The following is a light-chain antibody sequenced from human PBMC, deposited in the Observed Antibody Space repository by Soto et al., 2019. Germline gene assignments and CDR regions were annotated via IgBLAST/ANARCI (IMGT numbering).Light chain of an antibody. CDR3: QQYGTAPPRYI. V-gene: IGKV3-20*01. J-gene: IGKJ2*01. Sequence: ELVLTQSPGTLSLSPGERATLSCRASQRFSSNYLAWYQQKPGQAPRLLIYGTSNRATGIPDRFSGSGSGTDFTLTISRPEPEDLAVNYCQQYGTAPPRYIFGQGTKLEIK. CDR1: QRFSSNY. CDR2: GTS.